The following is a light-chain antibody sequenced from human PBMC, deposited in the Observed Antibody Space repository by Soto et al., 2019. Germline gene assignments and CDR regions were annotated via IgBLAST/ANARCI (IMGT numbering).Light chain of an antibody. CDR1: GNDVGGYNY. CDR2: EVY. V-gene: IGLV2-8*01. CDR3: ASYAGSNNWVV. Sequence: QSALTQPPSASGSPGQSVTISCTGTGNDVGGYNYVSWYQQYPGKAPKLIIYEVYKRPSGVPDRFSGSKSGNTASLTVSGLQAEDEADYYCASYAGSNNWVVFGGGTKLTVL. J-gene: IGLJ3*02.